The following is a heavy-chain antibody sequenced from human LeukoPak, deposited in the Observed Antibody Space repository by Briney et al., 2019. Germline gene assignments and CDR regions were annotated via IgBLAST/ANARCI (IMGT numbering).Heavy chain of an antibody. CDR3: VRDLDLGGYSSFEY. Sequence: GGSLRLSCAASGFTFSSYFWMHWVRQAPGKGLVWVSRIKSDGSSSTYADSVKGRLTISRDNAKNALYLQMNTLRAEDTAVYYCVRDLDLGGYSSFEYWGQGTLVTVSS. J-gene: IGHJ4*02. V-gene: IGHV3-74*01. CDR1: GFTFSSYFW. CDR2: IKSDGSSS. D-gene: IGHD4-23*01.